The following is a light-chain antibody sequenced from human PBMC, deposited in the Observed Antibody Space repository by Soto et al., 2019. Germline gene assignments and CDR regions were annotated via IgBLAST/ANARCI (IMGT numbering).Light chain of an antibody. CDR2: DDS. J-gene: IGLJ1*01. CDR1: SSDVGTYDF. V-gene: IGLV2-11*01. CDR3: CLYAVTFYV. Sequence: QSALTQPRSVSGSPGQSVTISCTGTSSDVGTYDFVSWYQPHPGKAPRLMIFDDSERPSGVPDRFSGSKSGNTASLTISGLQAEDEADYYCCLYAVTFYVFGTGTKVTV.